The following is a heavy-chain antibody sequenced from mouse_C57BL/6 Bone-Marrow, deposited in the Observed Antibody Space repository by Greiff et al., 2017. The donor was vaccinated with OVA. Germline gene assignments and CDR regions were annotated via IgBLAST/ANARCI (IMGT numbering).Heavy chain of an antibody. J-gene: IGHJ2*01. CDR1: GFNIKDDY. CDR2: IDPENGDT. V-gene: IGHV14-4*01. Sequence: VQLQQSGAELVRPGASVKLSCTASGFNIKDDYMHWVKQRPEQGLEWIGWIDPENGDTEYASKFQGQATIPADTSSNTAYLQLSSLTSEDTAVYYCTTDWASYLDYWGQGTTLTVAS. D-gene: IGHD4-1*01. CDR3: TTDWASYLDY.